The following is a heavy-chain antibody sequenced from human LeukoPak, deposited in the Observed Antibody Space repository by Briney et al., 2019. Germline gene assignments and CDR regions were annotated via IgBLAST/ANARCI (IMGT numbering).Heavy chain of an antibody. V-gene: IGHV4-34*01. CDR1: GVSFSGYY. Sequence: SETLSLTCAVYGVSFSGYYWSWIRQPPGKGLEWIGEINHSGSTNYNPSLKSRVTMSVDTSKNQFSLKLSSVTAADTAVYYCARDGSSSWFGWFDPWGQGTLVTVSS. J-gene: IGHJ5*02. D-gene: IGHD6-13*01. CDR3: ARDGSSSWFGWFDP. CDR2: INHSGST.